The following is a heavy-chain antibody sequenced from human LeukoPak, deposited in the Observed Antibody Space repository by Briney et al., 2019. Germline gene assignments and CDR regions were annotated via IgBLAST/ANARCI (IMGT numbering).Heavy chain of an antibody. CDR3: ARESGAEPFDY. CDR2: IIPLVDGT. Sequence: SVTVSCKASADTFSNFSCRWVRQAPGQGPEWLGRIIPLVDGTHYPQKFHGRVTTTADKSTATAYMEVSSLASEYTAVYFCARESGAEPFDYWGRGTLVTVPS. D-gene: IGHD1-26*01. J-gene: IGHJ4*02. V-gene: IGHV1-69*04. CDR1: ADTFSNFS.